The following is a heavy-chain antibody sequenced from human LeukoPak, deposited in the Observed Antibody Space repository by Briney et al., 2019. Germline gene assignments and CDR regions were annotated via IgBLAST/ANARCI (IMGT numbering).Heavy chain of an antibody. CDR3: ARGSGGELWCPSFDY. V-gene: IGHV4-31*03. CDR2: IYYSGST. J-gene: IGHJ4*02. Sequence: SQTLSLTCTVSGGSITSGGYYWSWIRQHPGKGLEWIGYIYYSGSTYYNPSVKSRGTISVDTSKNQFSLKLSSVTAADTAVYYCARGSGGELWCPSFDYWGQGTLVTVSS. CDR1: GGSITSGGYY. D-gene: IGHD4/OR15-4a*01.